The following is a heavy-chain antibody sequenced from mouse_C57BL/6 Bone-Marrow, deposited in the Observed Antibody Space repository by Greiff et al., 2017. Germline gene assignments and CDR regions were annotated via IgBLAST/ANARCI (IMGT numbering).Heavy chain of an antibody. CDR2: FHPYNDDT. D-gene: IGHD2-4*01. CDR3: ERVYDYEGYIDY. CDR1: GYSFTTYP. V-gene: IGHV1-47*01. J-gene: IGHJ2*01. Sequence: QVPVKQSGAELVKPGASVKMSCKASGYSFTTYPLEWMKQNHGKSLEWIGNFHPYNDDTKYNEKFKGKATLTVEKSSRTVYLELSRLTSDDSAVYYCERVYDYEGYIDYWGQGTTLTVSS.